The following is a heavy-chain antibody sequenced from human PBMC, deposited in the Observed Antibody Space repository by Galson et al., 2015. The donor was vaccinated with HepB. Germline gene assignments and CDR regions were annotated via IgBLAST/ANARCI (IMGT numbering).Heavy chain of an antibody. CDR2: TYYRSKWYN. J-gene: IGHJ6*03. V-gene: IGHV6-1*01. CDR1: GDSVSSNSAA. CDR3: ARAKYQLLYGRYYYYMDV. Sequence: CAISGDSVSSNSAAWNWIRQSPSRGLEWLGRTYYRSKWYNDYAVSVKSRITINPDTSKNQFSLQLNSVTPEDTAVYYCARAKYQLLYGRYYYYMDVWGKGTTVTVSS. D-gene: IGHD2-2*02.